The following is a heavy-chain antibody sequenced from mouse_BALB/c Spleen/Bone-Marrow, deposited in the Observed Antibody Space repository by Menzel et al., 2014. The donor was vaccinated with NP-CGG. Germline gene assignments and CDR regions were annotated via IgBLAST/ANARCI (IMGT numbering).Heavy chain of an antibody. D-gene: IGHD1-1*01. V-gene: IGHV5-2*01. Sequence: EVQLMESGGGLVQPGESLKLSCESNDYEFPSHDMSWVRKTPEKRLELVAAINSDGGSTYYPDTMERRFIISRDNSKKTLYLQMSSLRSEDTAFYYCARHGDYYGSSLFAYWGQGTLVTVSA. CDR3: ARHGDYYGSSLFAY. CDR2: INSDGGST. CDR1: DYEFPSHD. J-gene: IGHJ3*01.